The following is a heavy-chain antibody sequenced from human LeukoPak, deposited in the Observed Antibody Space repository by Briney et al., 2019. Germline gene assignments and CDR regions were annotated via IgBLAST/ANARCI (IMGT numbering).Heavy chain of an antibody. V-gene: IGHV3-9*01. Sequence: GGSLRLSCAASGFTFSDYWMHWVRQAPGKGLEWVSGISWNSGSIGYADSVKGRFTISRDNAKNSLYLQMNSLRAEDTALYYCAKAFYDSSGYYEYWGQGTLVTVSS. CDR1: GFTFSDYW. J-gene: IGHJ4*02. CDR3: AKAFYDSSGYYEY. CDR2: ISWNSGSI. D-gene: IGHD3-22*01.